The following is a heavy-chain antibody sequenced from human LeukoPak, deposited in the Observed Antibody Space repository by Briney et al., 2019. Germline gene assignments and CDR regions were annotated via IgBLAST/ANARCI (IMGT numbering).Heavy chain of an antibody. J-gene: IGHJ4*02. CDR2: ISYDGIRK. D-gene: IGHD3-16*01. CDR3: AKDLRWNDYGVFDY. CDR1: GFTFNYYA. Sequence: GGSLRLSCEASGFTFNYYAMSWVRQAPGRGLECVAVISYDGIRKYYADSVKGRFTISRDNSKNTLYLQLNSLRAEDTAVYYCAKDLRWNDYGVFDYWGQGTLVTVSS. V-gene: IGHV3-30*18.